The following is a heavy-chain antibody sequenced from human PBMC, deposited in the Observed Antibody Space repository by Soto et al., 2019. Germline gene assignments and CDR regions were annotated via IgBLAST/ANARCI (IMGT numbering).Heavy chain of an antibody. CDR2: ISYDGSNK. CDR3: ARVHDRDYDILTGYYPGPSDYYYYGMDV. J-gene: IGHJ6*02. D-gene: IGHD3-9*01. Sequence: GGSLRLSCAASGFTFSSYAMHWVRQAPGKGLEWVAVISYDGSNKYYADSVKGRFTISRDNSKNTLYLQMNSLRAEDTAVYYCARVHDRDYDILTGYYPGPSDYYYYGMDVWGQGTTVTVSS. V-gene: IGHV3-30-3*01. CDR1: GFTFSSYA.